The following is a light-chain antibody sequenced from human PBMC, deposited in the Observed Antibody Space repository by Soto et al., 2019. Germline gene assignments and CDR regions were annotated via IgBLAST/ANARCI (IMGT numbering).Light chain of an antibody. V-gene: IGLV3-27*01. Sequence: SYELTQPSSVSVSPGQTARITCSGDVLAKKYARWFQQKPGQAPVLVIYKDSERPSGIPERFSGSSSGTTVTLTISGAQVEDEADYYCYSAADNLFGGGTKVTVL. J-gene: IGLJ2*01. CDR2: KDS. CDR1: VLAKKY. CDR3: YSAADNL.